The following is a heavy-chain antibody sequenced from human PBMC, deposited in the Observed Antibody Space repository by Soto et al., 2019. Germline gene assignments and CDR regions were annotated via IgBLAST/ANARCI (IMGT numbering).Heavy chain of an antibody. CDR1: GGSISSYY. Sequence: QVQLQESGPGLVKPSETLSLTCTVSGGSISSYYWSWIRQPPGKGLEWIGYIYYSGSTNYNPSLKRRVTMSVATSKNPSSLKLSSVTAADTAVNYCARRYGDAFDIWGQGTMVTVSS. D-gene: IGHD4-17*01. J-gene: IGHJ3*02. CDR3: ARRYGDAFDI. V-gene: IGHV4-59*01. CDR2: IYYSGST.